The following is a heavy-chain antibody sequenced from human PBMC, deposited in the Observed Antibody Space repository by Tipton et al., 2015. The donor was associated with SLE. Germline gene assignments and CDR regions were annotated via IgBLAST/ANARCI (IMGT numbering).Heavy chain of an antibody. V-gene: IGHV4-34*01. CDR2: INHSGST. CDR3: ASGPTSVGIAAAASPTWFDP. J-gene: IGHJ5*02. Sequence: LRLSCAVYGGSFSGYYWSWIRQPPGKGLEWIGEINHSGSTNYNPSLKSRVTISVDTSKNQFSLKLSSMTAADTAVYYCASGPTSVGIAAAASPTWFDPWGQGTLVTVSS. D-gene: IGHD6-13*01. CDR1: GGSFSGYY.